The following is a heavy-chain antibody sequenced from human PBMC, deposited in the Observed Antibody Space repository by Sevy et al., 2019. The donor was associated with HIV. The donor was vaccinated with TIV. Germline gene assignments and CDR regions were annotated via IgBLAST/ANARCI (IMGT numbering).Heavy chain of an antibody. Sequence: SETLSLICTVSGGSISASNYDWGWIRQSPGMGLEWIGSMFYSGTTYFNPSLKSRVTISVDTSKNQFSLKLNSVTAADTAVYYCARQGGIVDRAFDYWGHGTLVTVSS. CDR2: MFYSGTT. CDR3: ARQGGIVDRAFDY. CDR1: GGSISASNYD. V-gene: IGHV4-39*01. J-gene: IGHJ4*01. D-gene: IGHD2-21*01.